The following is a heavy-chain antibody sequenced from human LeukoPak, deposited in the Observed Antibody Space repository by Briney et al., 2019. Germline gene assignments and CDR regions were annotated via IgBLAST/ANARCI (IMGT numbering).Heavy chain of an antibody. V-gene: IGHV4-59*01. Sequence: PSEALSLTCTVSGDSINVFYWSWIRQPPGKGLEWIGYIHYTGSTNYNPSLKSRVTISEDRSKNQFSLRLSAVTAADTAVYYCARDLADYYDNTGYYPRGAFDMWGQGTMVTVSS. J-gene: IGHJ3*02. CDR3: ARDLADYYDNTGYYPRGAFDM. D-gene: IGHD3-22*01. CDR1: GDSINVFY. CDR2: IHYTGST.